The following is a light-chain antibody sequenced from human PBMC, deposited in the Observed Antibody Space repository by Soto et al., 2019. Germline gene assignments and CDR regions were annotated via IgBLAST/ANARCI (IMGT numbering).Light chain of an antibody. J-gene: IGKJ1*01. V-gene: IGKV3-15*01. CDR2: GAS. Sequence: EVVMTQSPATLSVSRGDGAALSCRASQGVGSNLAWYQQKPGQAPRLLVYGASTRATGVPARFSGSGSGTDFTLTISRLGSEDFAVYYCQQYNKWPLTFGQGTKVEIK. CDR3: QQYNKWPLT. CDR1: QGVGSN.